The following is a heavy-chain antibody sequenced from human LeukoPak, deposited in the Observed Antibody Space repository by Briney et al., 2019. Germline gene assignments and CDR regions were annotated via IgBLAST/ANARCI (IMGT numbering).Heavy chain of an antibody. D-gene: IGHD4-17*01. CDR3: ARDIWDYGHYGYYYYYMDV. CDR1: GFTFSSYE. Sequence: GGSLRLSCAASGFTFSSYEMNWVRQAPGKGLEWVSYISSSGSTIYYADSVKGRFTISRDNAKNSLYLQMNSLRAEDTAVYYCARDIWDYGHYGYYYYYMDVWGKGTTVTVSS. V-gene: IGHV3-48*03. J-gene: IGHJ6*03. CDR2: ISSSGSTI.